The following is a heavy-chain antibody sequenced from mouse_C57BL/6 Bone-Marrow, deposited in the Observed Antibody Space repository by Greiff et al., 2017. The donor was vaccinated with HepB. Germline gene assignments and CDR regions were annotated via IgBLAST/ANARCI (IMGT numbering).Heavy chain of an antibody. D-gene: IGHD1-1*01. J-gene: IGHJ1*03. Sequence: VQLKESGAELVRPGASVKLSCTASGFNIKDDYMHWVKQRPEQGLEWIGWIDPENGDTEYASKFQGKATITADTSSNTAYLQLSSLTSEDTAVYYCTTSPITTVVPWYFDVWGTGTTVTVSS. V-gene: IGHV14-4*01. CDR2: IDPENGDT. CDR1: GFNIKDDY. CDR3: TTSPITTVVPWYFDV.